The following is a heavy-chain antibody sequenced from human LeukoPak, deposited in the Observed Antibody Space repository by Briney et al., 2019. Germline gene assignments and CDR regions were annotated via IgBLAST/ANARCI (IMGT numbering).Heavy chain of an antibody. V-gene: IGHV1-46*01. CDR3: ARLTVFGVVIIAYYGMDV. Sequence: GASVKVSCKASGYTFAVYYIHWVRQAPGQGLEWMGIFNPSGDTTSYAQKFQGRVTMTTDTSTSTAYMELRSLRSDDTAVYYCARLTVFGVVIIAYYGMDVWGQGTTVTVSS. CDR1: GYTFAVYY. D-gene: IGHD3-3*01. J-gene: IGHJ6*02. CDR2: FNPSGDTT.